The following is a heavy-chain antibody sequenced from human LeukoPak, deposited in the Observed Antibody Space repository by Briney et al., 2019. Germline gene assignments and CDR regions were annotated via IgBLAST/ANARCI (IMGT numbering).Heavy chain of an antibody. D-gene: IGHD6-13*01. V-gene: IGHV1-18*04. Sequence: ASVKVSCKASGYTFTGYYIHWVRQAPGQGLEWMGWISAYNGNTNYAQKLQGRVTMTTDTSTSTAYMELRSLRSDDTAVYYCAREWAAAGSDYWGQGTLVTVSS. CDR2: ISAYNGNT. J-gene: IGHJ4*02. CDR3: AREWAAAGSDY. CDR1: GYTFTGYY.